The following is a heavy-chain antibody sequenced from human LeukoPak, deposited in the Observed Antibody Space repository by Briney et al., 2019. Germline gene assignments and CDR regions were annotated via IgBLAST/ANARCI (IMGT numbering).Heavy chain of an antibody. D-gene: IGHD3-10*01. CDR3: ANGEEWFGELRFDY. J-gene: IGHJ4*02. Sequence: TGGSLRLSCAASGFTFSSYAMSWVRQAPGKGLEWVSSISGSGGSTYYADSVKGRFTISRDNSKNTLYLQMNSLRAEDTAVYYCANGEEWFGELRFDYWGQGTLVTVSS. CDR1: GFTFSSYA. V-gene: IGHV3-23*01. CDR2: ISGSGGST.